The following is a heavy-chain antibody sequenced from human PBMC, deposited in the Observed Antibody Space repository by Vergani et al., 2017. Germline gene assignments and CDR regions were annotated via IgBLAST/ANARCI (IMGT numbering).Heavy chain of an antibody. CDR3: ARDASTYYYDSSCYYRQANFEY. D-gene: IGHD3-22*01. V-gene: IGHV1-18*04. J-gene: IGHJ4*02. CDR2: NRAYNGNT. CDR1: GYTFTSYG. Sequence: QVQLVQSGAEVKKPGASVKVPCKAPGYTFTSYGISWVRQAPGQGFEWMGWNRAYNGNTNYAQKLQRRVTMTTDTSTSKAYMELRSLRSDDTAVYYCARDASTYYYDSSCYYRQANFEYWGQGTLVTVSS.